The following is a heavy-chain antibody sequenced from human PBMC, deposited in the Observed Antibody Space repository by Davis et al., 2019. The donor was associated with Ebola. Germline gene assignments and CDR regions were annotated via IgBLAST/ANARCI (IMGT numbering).Heavy chain of an antibody. CDR1: GFTFSGSA. J-gene: IGHJ4*02. Sequence: GGSLRLSCAASGFTFSGSAMHWVRQASGKGLEWVGRIRSKANSYATAYAASVKGRFTISSDDSKNTAYLQMNSLKTEDTAVYYCTSTAGSVDYWGQGTLVTVSS. CDR2: IRSKANSYAT. CDR3: TSTAGSVDY. D-gene: IGHD1-26*01. V-gene: IGHV3-73*01.